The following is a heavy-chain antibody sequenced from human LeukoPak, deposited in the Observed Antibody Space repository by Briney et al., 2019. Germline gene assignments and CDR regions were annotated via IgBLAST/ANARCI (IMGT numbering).Heavy chain of an antibody. D-gene: IGHD2-2*01. V-gene: IGHV3-30*02. CDR1: GFTFSSYG. J-gene: IGHJ5*02. Sequence: PGGSLRLSCAASGFTFSSYGMHWVRQAPGKGLEWVAFIRYDGSNKYYADSVKGRFTISRDNSKNTLYLQMNSLRAEDTAAYYCAKAKVPAATDYNWFDPWGQGTLVTVSS. CDR2: IRYDGSNK. CDR3: AKAKVPAATDYNWFDP.